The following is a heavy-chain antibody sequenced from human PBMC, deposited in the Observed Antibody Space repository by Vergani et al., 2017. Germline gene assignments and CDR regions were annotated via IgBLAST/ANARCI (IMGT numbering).Heavy chain of an antibody. CDR2: INPNKGGT. J-gene: IGHJ6*02. CDR1: GGTFTDYY. CDR3: ARDYGMDV. V-gene: IGHV1-2*02. Sequence: QVQLVQSGAEVKKPGSSVKVSCKASGGTFTDYYIHWVRQAPGQGLEWMGWINPNKGGTNYAQKFQGRVTMTRDTSISTAYVELSRLRSDDTAVYYCARDYGMDVWGQGTTVTVSS.